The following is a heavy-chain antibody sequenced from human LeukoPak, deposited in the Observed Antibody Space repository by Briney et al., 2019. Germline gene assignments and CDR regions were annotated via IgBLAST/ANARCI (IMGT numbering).Heavy chain of an antibody. Sequence: GGSLRLSCAASGFTFSSHWMHWVRQAPGKGLVWVSLIYSDGSTHYTDSVKGRFSISRDNSKNTVYLHMSSLRGEDTAVYYCARRTVPGRPGYWGQGTLVTVSS. V-gene: IGHV3-66*01. CDR2: IYSDGST. J-gene: IGHJ4*02. CDR3: ARRTVPGRPGY. CDR1: GFTFSSHW. D-gene: IGHD6-6*01.